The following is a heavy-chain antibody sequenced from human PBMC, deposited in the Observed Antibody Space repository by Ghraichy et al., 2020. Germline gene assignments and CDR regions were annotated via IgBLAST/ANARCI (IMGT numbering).Heavy chain of an antibody. CDR3: ARVETPFDAFDI. V-gene: IGHV3-66*01. CDR1: GFTVSSNY. J-gene: IGHJ3*02. CDR2: IYSGGST. Sequence: GESLNISCAASGFTVSSNYMSWVRQAPGKGLEWVSVIYSGGSTYYADSVKGRFTISRDNSKNTLYLQMNSLRAEDTAVYYCARVETPFDAFDIWGQGTMVTVSS.